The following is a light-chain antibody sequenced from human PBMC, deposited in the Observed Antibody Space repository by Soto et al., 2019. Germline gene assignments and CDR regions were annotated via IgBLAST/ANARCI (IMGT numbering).Light chain of an antibody. J-gene: IGKJ1*01. Sequence: DVVMTQSPLSLPVTLGQPASISCRSSQSLVYSDGNTYLNWFQQRPGQSPRRLIYKVSNRDSGVPDRFGGSGSGTDFTLKISRVEAEDVGVYYCMKGTHWPTFGQGTKVEIK. CDR2: KVS. V-gene: IGKV2-30*01. CDR1: QSLVYSDGNTY. CDR3: MKGTHWPT.